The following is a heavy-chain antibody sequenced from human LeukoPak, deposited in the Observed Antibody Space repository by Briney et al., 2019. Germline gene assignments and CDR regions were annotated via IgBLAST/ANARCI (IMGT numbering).Heavy chain of an antibody. J-gene: IGHJ6*02. D-gene: IGHD2-2*01. CDR3: TTDLAVVVPAALFHYYYGMDV. CDR2: IKSKTDGGTT. CDR1: GFTFSNAW. V-gene: IGHV3-15*01. Sequence: PGGSLRLSCAASGFTFSNAWMSWVRQAPGKGLEWVGRIKSKTDGGTTDYAAPVKGRFTISRDDSKNTLYLQMNSLKTEDTAVYYCTTDLAVVVPAALFHYYYGMDVWGQGTTVTVSS.